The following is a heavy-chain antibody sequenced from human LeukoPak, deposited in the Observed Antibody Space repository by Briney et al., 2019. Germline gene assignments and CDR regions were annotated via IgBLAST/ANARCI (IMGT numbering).Heavy chain of an antibody. Sequence: GSLRLSCAASGFSFSTYGMHWVRQAPGKGLEWVALIWNAGTNTYYADSVKGRFTISRDNSKNTLYLQMNSLRAEDTAVYYCVGDTPPGGDYYLDYWGQGTLVIVSS. J-gene: IGHJ4*02. D-gene: IGHD3-16*01. CDR2: IWNAGTNT. CDR3: VGDTPPGGDYYLDY. V-gene: IGHV3-33*01. CDR1: GFSFSTYG.